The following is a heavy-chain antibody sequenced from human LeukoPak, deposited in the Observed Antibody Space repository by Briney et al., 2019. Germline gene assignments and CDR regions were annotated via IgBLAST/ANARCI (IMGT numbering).Heavy chain of an antibody. CDR3: ARVGDYYEDP. V-gene: IGHV4-30-4*01. Sequence: SSETLSLTCTVSGGSISSYYWSWIRQPPGKGLEWIGYIYYSGSTYYNPSLKSRVTISVDTSKNQFSLKLSSVTAADTAVYYCARVGDYYEDPWGQGTLVTVSS. J-gene: IGHJ5*02. D-gene: IGHD3-22*01. CDR1: GGSISSYY. CDR2: IYYSGST.